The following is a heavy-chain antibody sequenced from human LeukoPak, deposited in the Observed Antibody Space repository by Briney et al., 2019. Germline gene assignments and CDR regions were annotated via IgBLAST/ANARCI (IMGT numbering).Heavy chain of an antibody. CDR3: ARDRTIQDYFDY. D-gene: IGHD5-24*01. Sequence: ASVKVSCKASGYTFTGYYMHWVRQAPGQGLEWMGWISAYNGNTNYAQKLQGRVTMTTDTPTSTAYMELRSLRSDDTAVYYCARDRTIQDYFDYWGQGTLVTVSS. V-gene: IGHV1-18*04. CDR2: ISAYNGNT. CDR1: GYTFTGYY. J-gene: IGHJ4*02.